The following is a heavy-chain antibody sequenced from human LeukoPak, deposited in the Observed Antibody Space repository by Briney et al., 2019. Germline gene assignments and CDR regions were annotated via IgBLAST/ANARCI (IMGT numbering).Heavy chain of an antibody. J-gene: IGHJ4*02. V-gene: IGHV3-74*01. D-gene: IGHD2-2*01. CDR1: GFIFSNYY. Sequence: PGGSLRLSCAASGFIFSNYYMHWVRQAPGKGLGWVSHINGDGSNVNYADSVKGRFTISRDNAKNTLYLQMHSLRVEATALYYCGRGKSPAAVDDWGQGTLVTVPS. CDR3: GRGKSPAAVDD. CDR2: INGDGSNV.